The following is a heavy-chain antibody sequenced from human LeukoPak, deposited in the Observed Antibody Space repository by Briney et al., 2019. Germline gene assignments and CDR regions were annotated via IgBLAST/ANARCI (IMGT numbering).Heavy chain of an antibody. Sequence: GGSLRLSCAASGFTFSGSAMHWVRQASGKGLEWVGRIRSKANSYATAYAASVKGRFTISRDNSKNTLHLQMNSLRAEDTAVYYCARGQRGDSGYDWCLDYWGQGTLVTVSS. J-gene: IGHJ4*02. D-gene: IGHD5-12*01. CDR2: IRSKANSYAT. CDR1: GFTFSGSA. V-gene: IGHV3-73*01. CDR3: ARGQRGDSGYDWCLDY.